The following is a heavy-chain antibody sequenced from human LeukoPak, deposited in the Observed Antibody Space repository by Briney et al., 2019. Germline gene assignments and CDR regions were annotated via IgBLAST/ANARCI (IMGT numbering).Heavy chain of an antibody. CDR1: GGSISGYY. J-gene: IGHJ6*04. V-gene: IGHV4-34*01. D-gene: IGHD3-10*01. CDR3: ARGARVLLRFGEPYGMDV. CDR2: INHSGST. Sequence: PSETLSLTCAVYGGSISGYYWSWIRQPLGKGLEWIGEINHSGSTNYNPSLKSRVTISVDTSKNQFSLKLSSVTAADTAVYYCARGARVLLRFGEPYGMDVWGKGTTVTVSS.